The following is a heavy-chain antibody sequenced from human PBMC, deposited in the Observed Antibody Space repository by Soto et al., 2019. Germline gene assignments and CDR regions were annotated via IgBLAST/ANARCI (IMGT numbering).Heavy chain of an antibody. J-gene: IGHJ4*02. V-gene: IGHV1-24*01. CDR2: FDPEDGET. CDR3: ATSSGYYFGIDY. D-gene: IGHD3-22*01. Sequence: GAPVEASSQGSRYTPPELSLCWVRQAPGKGLEWMGGFDPEDGETIYAQKFQGRVTMTEDTSTDTAYMELSSLRSEDTAVYYCATSSGYYFGIDYWGQGTQVTVSS. CDR1: RYTPPELS.